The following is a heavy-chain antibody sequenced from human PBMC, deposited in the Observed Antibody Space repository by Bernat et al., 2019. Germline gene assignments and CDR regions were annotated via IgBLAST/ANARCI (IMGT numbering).Heavy chain of an antibody. D-gene: IGHD2-2*01. V-gene: IGHV3-30*03. CDR3: ARDPWGVPAAMGGAFDY. CDR2: ISYDGSNK. CDR1: GFTFSSYS. J-gene: IGHJ4*02. Sequence: VQLVESGGGLVKPGGSLRLSCAASGFTFSSYSMNWVRQAPGKGLEWVAVISYDGSNKYYADSVKGRFTISRDNSKNTLYLQMNSLRAEDTAVYYCARDPWGVPAAMGGAFDYWGQGTLVTVSS.